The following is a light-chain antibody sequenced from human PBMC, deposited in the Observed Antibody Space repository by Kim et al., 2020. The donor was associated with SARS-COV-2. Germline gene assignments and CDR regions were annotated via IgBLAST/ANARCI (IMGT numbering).Light chain of an antibody. Sequence: ASVKLTCPLSSGHSNYAIAWHQQQPEKGPRYLMRLNSDGSHSKGDGIPDRFSGSRSGAERYLTISSLQSEDEADYYCQTWGTGIVVFGGGTQLTVL. CDR3: QTWGTGIVV. CDR1: SGHSNYA. J-gene: IGLJ2*01. CDR2: LNSDGSH. V-gene: IGLV4-69*02.